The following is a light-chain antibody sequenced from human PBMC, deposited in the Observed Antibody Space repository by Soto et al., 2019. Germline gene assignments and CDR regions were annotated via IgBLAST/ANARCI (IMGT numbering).Light chain of an antibody. V-gene: IGLV2-23*01. CDR2: EGS. J-gene: IGLJ1*01. Sequence: QSVLTQPAAVSGSPGQSITISCIGSNSDIGTYNLVSWYRQHPGKVPKLLIYEGSRRPSGISNRFSGSKSGNTASLTISGLQAEDEADYYCYSKAPESTYVFGTGTKGTVL. CDR1: NSDIGTYNL. CDR3: YSKAPESTYV.